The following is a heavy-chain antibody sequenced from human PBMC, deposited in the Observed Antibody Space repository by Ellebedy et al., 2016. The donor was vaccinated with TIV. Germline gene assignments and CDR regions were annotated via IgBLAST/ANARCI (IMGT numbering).Heavy chain of an antibody. J-gene: IGHJ4*02. CDR1: GITFSENY. CDR2: ISNSGTTI. Sequence: PGGSLRLSCAASGITFSENYMIWIRQAPGKGLEWVSYISNSGTTIYYADSVKGRFTISRDNAKNSLFLQMNNLRAEDTAVYYCASDAGYGDPWYFDYWGQGTLVTVSS. CDR3: ASDAGYGDPWYFDY. V-gene: IGHV3-11*04. D-gene: IGHD4-17*01.